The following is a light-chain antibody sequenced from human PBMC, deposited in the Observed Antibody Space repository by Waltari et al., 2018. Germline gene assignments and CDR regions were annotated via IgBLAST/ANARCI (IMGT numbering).Light chain of an antibody. V-gene: IGLV1-44*01. CDR1: KSNIGGYP. J-gene: IGLJ2*01. CDR2: DDN. CDR3: STWDDTLTSLV. Sequence: SVLTQSPSASAAPGQRVTISCSGSKSNIGGYPVNWYKQVPGAAPKILIYDDNKRPSGVPDRLSASRTGTSASLAISGLQSEDEGDYFCSTWDDTLTSLVFGGGTKVTVL.